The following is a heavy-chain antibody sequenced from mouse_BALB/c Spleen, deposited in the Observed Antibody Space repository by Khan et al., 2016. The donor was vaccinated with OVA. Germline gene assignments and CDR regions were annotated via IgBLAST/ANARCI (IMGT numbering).Heavy chain of an antibody. CDR1: GFTFSSYG. J-gene: IGHJ3*01. D-gene: IGHD1-2*01. CDR3: ARHRFTTPTAWFAY. V-gene: IGHV5-6*01. CDR2: IRNGGSYT. Sequence: EVKLVESGGDLVKPGGSLNLSCEASGFTFSSYGMSWLRQTPDKRLEWVATIRNGGSYTYFPARVKGRLTISRDNAKNTRYLQMSSLKSEDTAMYYCARHRFTTPTAWFAYWGQGTLVTVFA.